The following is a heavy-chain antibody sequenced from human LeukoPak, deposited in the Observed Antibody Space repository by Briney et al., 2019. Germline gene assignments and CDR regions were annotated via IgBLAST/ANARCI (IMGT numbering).Heavy chain of an antibody. CDR1: GYTFTGYY. CDR3: ARDGDSGSYEYYYYYMDV. J-gene: IGHJ6*03. Sequence: ASVKVSCKASGYTFTGYYMHWVRQAPGQGLEWMGWINPNSGGTNYAQKFQGRVTMTRDTSISTAYMELSRLRSDDTAVYYCARDGDSGSYEYYYYYMDVWGKGTTVTISS. V-gene: IGHV1-2*02. CDR2: INPNSGGT. D-gene: IGHD1-26*01.